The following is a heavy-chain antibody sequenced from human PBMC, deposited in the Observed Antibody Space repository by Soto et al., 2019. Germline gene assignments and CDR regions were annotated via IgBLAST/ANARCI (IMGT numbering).Heavy chain of an antibody. CDR2: INAGNGNT. Sequence: ASVKVSCKASGYTFTSYAMHWVRQAPGQRLEWMGWINAGNGNTKYSQKFQGRATITRDTSASTAYMELSSLRSEDTAVYYCARASGWYVSDYWGQGTLVTVSS. V-gene: IGHV1-3*01. D-gene: IGHD6-19*01. J-gene: IGHJ4*02. CDR1: GYTFTSYA. CDR3: ARASGWYVSDY.